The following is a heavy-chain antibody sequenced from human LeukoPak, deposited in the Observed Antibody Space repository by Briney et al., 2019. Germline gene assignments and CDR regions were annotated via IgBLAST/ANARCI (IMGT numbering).Heavy chain of an antibody. CDR1: GGSISSYY. D-gene: IGHD3-9*01. J-gene: IGHJ6*03. V-gene: IGHV4-59*01. CDR2: IYYSGST. Sequence: SETLSLTCTVSGGSISSYYWSWIRQPPGKGLEWIGNIYYSGSTNYNPSLKSRVTISVDTSKNQFSLKLSSVTAADTAVYYCTRGTIAYYYMDVWGKGTTVTISS. CDR3: TRGTIAYYYMDV.